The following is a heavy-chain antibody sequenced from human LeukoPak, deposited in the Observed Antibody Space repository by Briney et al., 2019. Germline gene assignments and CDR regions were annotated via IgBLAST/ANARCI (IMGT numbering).Heavy chain of an antibody. V-gene: IGHV1-2*02. Sequence: ASVKVSCKASGYTFTGYYMHWVRQAPGQGLEWMGWINPNSGGTNYAQKFQGRVTMTRDTSISTAYMELSRLGSDDTAVYYCARISQYYDFWSGPNYYYYYMDVWGKGTTVTVSS. CDR1: GYTFTGYY. D-gene: IGHD3-3*01. CDR2: INPNSGGT. CDR3: ARISQYYDFWSGPNYYYYYMDV. J-gene: IGHJ6*03.